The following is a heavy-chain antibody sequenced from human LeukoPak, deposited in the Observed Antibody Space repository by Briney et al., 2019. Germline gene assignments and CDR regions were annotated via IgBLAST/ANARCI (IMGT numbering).Heavy chain of an antibody. CDR3: ARDHYHRIHSVMVTAPDY. Sequence: ASVKVSCTASGYTFTSYGISWVRQAPGQGLEWMGWISAYNGNTNYAQKLQGRVTMTTDTSTSTAYMELRSLRSDDTAVYYCARDHYHRIHSVMVTAPDYWGQGTLVIVSS. D-gene: IGHD2-21*02. J-gene: IGHJ4*02. CDR1: GYTFTSYG. V-gene: IGHV1-18*01. CDR2: ISAYNGNT.